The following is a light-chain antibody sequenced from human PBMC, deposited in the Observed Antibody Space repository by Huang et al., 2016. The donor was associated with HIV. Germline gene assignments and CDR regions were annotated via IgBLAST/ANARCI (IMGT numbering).Light chain of an antibody. CDR3: QQYNDFRST. CDR2: AAS. J-gene: IGKJ3*01. Sequence: ETVMTQSPVTLSVSPGDRASLSCRSSQIVSSHLAWYQQKPGQAPRRLIYAASTRATCVPARFSGSGAGTEFTLTISTLQSEDSAVYYCQQYNDFRSTFGPGTRVEIK. V-gene: IGKV3-15*01. CDR1: QIVSSH.